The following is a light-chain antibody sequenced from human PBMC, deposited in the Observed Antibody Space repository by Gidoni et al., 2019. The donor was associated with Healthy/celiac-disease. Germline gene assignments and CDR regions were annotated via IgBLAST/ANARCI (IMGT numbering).Light chain of an antibody. V-gene: IGLV2-11*01. J-gene: IGLJ2*01. Sequence: QSALTQPRAVYGSPGPPVTISCTGTSSDVGGYNYVSWYQQHPGKAPKLMIYDVSKRPSGVPDRFSGSKSGNTASLTISGLQAEDEADYYCCSYAGSYTLVFGGGTKLTVL. CDR1: SSDVGGYNY. CDR2: DVS. CDR3: CSYAGSYTLV.